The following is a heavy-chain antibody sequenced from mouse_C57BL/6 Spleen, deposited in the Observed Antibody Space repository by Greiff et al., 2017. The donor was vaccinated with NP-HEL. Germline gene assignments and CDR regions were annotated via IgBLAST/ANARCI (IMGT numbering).Heavy chain of an antibody. D-gene: IGHD2-2*01. V-gene: IGHV1-64*01. CDR2: IHPNSGST. CDR1: GYTFTSYW. J-gene: IGHJ4*01. CDR3: ARGIYYGYDDAMDY. Sequence: QVQLQQPGAELVKPGASAKLSCKASGYTFTSYWMHWVKQRPGQGLEWIGMIHPNSGSTNYNEKFKSKATLTVDKSSSTAYMQLSSLTSEDSAVYYCARGIYYGYDDAMDYWGQGTSVTVSS.